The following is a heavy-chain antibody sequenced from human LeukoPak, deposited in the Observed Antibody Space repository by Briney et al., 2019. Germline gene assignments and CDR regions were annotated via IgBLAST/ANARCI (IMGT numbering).Heavy chain of an antibody. CDR1: GFNFITYN. V-gene: IGHV3-48*01. Sequence: PGGSLRLSCAASGFNFITYNMDWVRQAPGKGLEWLSHISSSSSTIYYADSVKGRFTISRDNAKKSLYLQMNNLRAEDTAVYYCARGSRDCGEKTRVYNWFDPWGQGTLVTVSS. CDR2: ISSSSSTI. J-gene: IGHJ5*02. CDR3: ARGSRDCGEKTRVYNWFDP. D-gene: IGHD3-10*01.